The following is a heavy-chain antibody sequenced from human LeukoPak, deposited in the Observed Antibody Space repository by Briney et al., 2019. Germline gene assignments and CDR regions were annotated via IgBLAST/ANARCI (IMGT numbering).Heavy chain of an antibody. D-gene: IGHD4/OR15-4a*01. CDR2: ISAYNGNT. CDR3: ARDGEYGGYYYGMDV. J-gene: IGHJ6*02. Sequence: ASVKVSCKASGYTFTSYGISWVRQAPGQGLEWMGWISAYNGNTNYAQKLQGRVTMTTDTSTSTAYMELRSLRSGDTAVYYCARDGEYGGYYYGMDVWGQGTTVTVSS. V-gene: IGHV1-18*01. CDR1: GYTFTSYG.